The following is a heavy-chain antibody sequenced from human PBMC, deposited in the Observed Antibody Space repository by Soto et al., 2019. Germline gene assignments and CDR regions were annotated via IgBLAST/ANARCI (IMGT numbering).Heavy chain of an antibody. J-gene: IGHJ4*02. CDR1: GGTFSSYA. CDR2: IIPIFGTA. D-gene: IGHD6-13*01. Sequence: QVQLVQSGAEVKKPGSSVKVSCKASGGTFSSYAISWVRQAPGQGLEWMGGIIPIFGTANYAQKFQGRVKITGDESRSTAYRGGSSLRSGDTAVYYCGKGGQQLRVWRGAQFAYWGKGTLVTVSS. V-gene: IGHV1-69*01. CDR3: GKGGQQLRVWRGAQFAY.